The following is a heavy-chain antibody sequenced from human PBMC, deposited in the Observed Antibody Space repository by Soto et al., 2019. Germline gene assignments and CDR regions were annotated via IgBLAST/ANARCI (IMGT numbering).Heavy chain of an antibody. J-gene: IGHJ4*02. V-gene: IGHV4-30-2*01. CDR2: IYHGST. CDR3: ASAGGLGAVAVDY. Sequence: QLQLQESGSGLVKPSQTLSLTCAVSGGSISSGGYSWSWIRQPPGKGLEWIGYIYHGSTYYNPSLKRRVPXSXDXXKNQFSLKLSSVTAADTAVYYCASAGGLGAVAVDYWGQGTLVTVSS. D-gene: IGHD6-19*01. CDR1: GGSISSGGYS.